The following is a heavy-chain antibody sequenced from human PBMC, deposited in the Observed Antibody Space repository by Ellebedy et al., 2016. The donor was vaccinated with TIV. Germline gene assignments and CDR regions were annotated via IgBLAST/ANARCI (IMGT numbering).Heavy chain of an antibody. CDR3: ARVPGSFSLNWFDP. J-gene: IGHJ5*02. V-gene: IGHV3-48*02. Sequence: GGSLRLXXAASGFTFSSYSMNWVSQAPGKGLEWVSYISSSSSTIYYADSVKGRFTISRDNAKNSLYLQMNSLRDEDTAVYYCARVPGSFSLNWFDPWGQGTLVTVSS. CDR1: GFTFSSYS. D-gene: IGHD3-10*01. CDR2: ISSSSSTI.